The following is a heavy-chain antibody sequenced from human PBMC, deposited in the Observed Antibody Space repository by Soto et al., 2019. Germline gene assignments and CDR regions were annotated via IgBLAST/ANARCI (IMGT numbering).Heavy chain of an antibody. CDR3: ARHREQWLVHSWFDP. V-gene: IGHV5-51*01. D-gene: IGHD6-19*01. Sequence: GESLKISCKGSGYSFTSYWIGWVRQMPGKGLEWMGIIYPGDSDTRYSPSFQGQVTISADKPISTAYLPWSSLNASDTAMYYCARHREQWLVHSWFDPWGQGALVTVSS. CDR2: IYPGDSDT. J-gene: IGHJ5*02. CDR1: GYSFTSYW.